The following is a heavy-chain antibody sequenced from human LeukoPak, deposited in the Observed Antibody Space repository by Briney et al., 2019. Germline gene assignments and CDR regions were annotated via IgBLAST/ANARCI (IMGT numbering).Heavy chain of an antibody. CDR1: GGSISSSSYY. D-gene: IGHD1-20*01. J-gene: IGHJ4*02. CDR2: ISHSGST. Sequence: SETLSLTCTVSGGSISSSSYYWGWIRQPAGKGLEWIGSISHSGSTYYDPSLKSRITISVDTSKNQFSLKVRSVTAADTAVYYCARRITGTTSDSFDYWGQGILVTVSS. V-gene: IGHV4-39*01. CDR3: ARRITGTTSDSFDY.